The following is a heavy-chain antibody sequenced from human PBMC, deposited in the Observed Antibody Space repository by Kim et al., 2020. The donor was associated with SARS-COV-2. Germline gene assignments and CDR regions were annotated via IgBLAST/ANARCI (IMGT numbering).Heavy chain of an antibody. CDR2: IDHSGTT. CDR1: GGSFSSSSC. J-gene: IGHJ5*02. Sequence: SETLSLTCAVSGGSFSSSSCWSWVRQPPGKGLEWIGEIDHSGTTNYNPSLKSRVTISVDKSTTQFSLRLKSVTAADTAVYYFARGVSRACTLRPWFDPWG. V-gene: IGHV4-4*02. D-gene: IGHD3-3*02. CDR3: ARGVSRACTLRPWFDP.